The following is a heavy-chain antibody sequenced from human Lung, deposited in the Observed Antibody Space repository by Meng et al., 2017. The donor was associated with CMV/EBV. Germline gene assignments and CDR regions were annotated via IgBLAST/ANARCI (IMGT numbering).Heavy chain of an antibody. CDR3: AKDHLITIYWGGMDV. V-gene: IGHV3-33*06. CDR1: GFTFSSYG. CDR2: IWYDGSNK. Sequence: LXLTXAASGFTFSSYGMHWVRQAPGKGLEWVAVIWYDGSNKYYADSVKGRFTISRDNSKNTLYLQMNSLRAEDTAVYYCAKDHLITIYWGGMDVWGQGTTVTVSS. D-gene: IGHD3-3*01. J-gene: IGHJ6*02.